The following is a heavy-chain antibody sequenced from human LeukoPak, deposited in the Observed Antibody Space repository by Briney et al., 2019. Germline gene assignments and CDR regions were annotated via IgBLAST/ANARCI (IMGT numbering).Heavy chain of an antibody. CDR1: GFTFSSYA. J-gene: IGHJ4*02. CDR2: ISGSGGST. CDR3: ARGYCSGGSCYTTQYYFDY. Sequence: GGSLRLSCAASGFTFSSYAMSWVRQAPGKGLEWVSAISGSGGSTYYADSVKGRFTISRDNSKNTLYLQMNSLRAEDTAVYYCARGYCSGGSCYTTQYYFDYWGQGTLVTVSS. D-gene: IGHD2-15*01. V-gene: IGHV3-23*01.